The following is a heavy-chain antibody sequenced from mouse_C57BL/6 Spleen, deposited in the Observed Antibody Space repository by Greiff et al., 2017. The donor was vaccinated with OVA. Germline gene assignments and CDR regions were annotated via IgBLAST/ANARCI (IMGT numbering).Heavy chain of an antibody. Sequence: EVKLMDSGGGLVKPGGSLKLSCAASGFTFSDYGMHWVRQAPEKGLEWVAYISSGSSTIYYADTVKGRFTISRDNAKNTLFLQMTSLRSEDTAMYYCARQGTVFDYWGQGTTLTVSS. CDR3: ARQGTVFDY. CDR1: GFTFSDYG. V-gene: IGHV5-17*01. CDR2: ISSGSSTI. D-gene: IGHD3-3*01. J-gene: IGHJ2*01.